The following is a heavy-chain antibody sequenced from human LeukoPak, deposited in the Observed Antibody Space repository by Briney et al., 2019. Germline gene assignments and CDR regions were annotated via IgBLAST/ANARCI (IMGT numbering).Heavy chain of an antibody. J-gene: IGHJ4*02. CDR1: GGSISSYY. CDR2: TYYSGST. CDR3: ARVRGSYGFDYFDY. Sequence: SSETLSLTCTVSGGSISSYYWSWIRQPPGKGLEWIGYTYYSGSTNYNPSLKSRVTISVDTSKNQFSLKLSSVIAADTAVYYCARVRGSYGFDYFDYWGQGTLVTVSS. V-gene: IGHV4-59*01. D-gene: IGHD1-26*01.